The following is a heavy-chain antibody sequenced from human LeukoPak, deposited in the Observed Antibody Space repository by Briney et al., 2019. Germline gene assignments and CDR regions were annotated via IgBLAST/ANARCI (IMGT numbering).Heavy chain of an antibody. V-gene: IGHV3-30*04. Sequence: GGSLRLSCAASGLTFSSYAMHWVRQPPGRGGEWVAVISYGGSNKYYADSVKGHFTISRDSSKNTLYQQMNSLRAEHTAVYYCARVRDDFWSGTLPTYYFDYWGQGTLVTVSS. CDR2: ISYGGSNK. D-gene: IGHD3-3*01. CDR1: GLTFSSYA. CDR3: ARVRDDFWSGTLPTYYFDY. J-gene: IGHJ4*02.